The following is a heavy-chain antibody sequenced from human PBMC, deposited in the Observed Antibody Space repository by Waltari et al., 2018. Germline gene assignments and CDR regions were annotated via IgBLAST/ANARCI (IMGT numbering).Heavy chain of an antibody. D-gene: IGHD6-19*01. Sequence: EVQLLESGGGLVQPGGSLRLSCAASGFTFSSYAMSWVRQAQGKGLEWVSAISGSGGSTYYADSVKGRFTISRDNSKNTLYLQMNSLRAEDTAVYYCAKDQVGYSSGDYFDYWGQGTLVTVSS. V-gene: IGHV3-23*01. CDR3: AKDQVGYSSGDYFDY. J-gene: IGHJ4*02. CDR1: GFTFSSYA. CDR2: ISGSGGST.